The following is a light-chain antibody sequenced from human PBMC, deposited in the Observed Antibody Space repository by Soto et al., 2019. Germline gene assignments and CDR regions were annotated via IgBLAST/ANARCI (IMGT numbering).Light chain of an antibody. CDR3: QQTESYPST. Sequence: IQLTQSPSSLSASVGDRVTITCRASQDISSFLAWYQQKPGKAPKLLIFAASTLQSGVPSRFNGSGSGTDFTLTISSLQPEDFATYYCQQTESYPSTFGGGTKVEIK. CDR1: QDISSF. J-gene: IGKJ4*01. V-gene: IGKV1-9*01. CDR2: AAS.